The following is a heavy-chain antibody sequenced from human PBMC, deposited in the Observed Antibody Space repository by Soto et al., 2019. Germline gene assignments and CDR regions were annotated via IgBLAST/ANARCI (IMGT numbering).Heavy chain of an antibody. CDR1: GCYFTAYD. Sequence: ASVKVSCKASGCYFTAYDINWVRQASGQGLEWMGWMNPINGATGSARRFQGRVSMTRSTATGTAYLELTSLRSDDSAVYYCGRGPSPRAPAGGTPYYYAMDVWGQGTTVTVSS. J-gene: IGHJ6*02. CDR2: MNPINGAT. D-gene: IGHD6-13*01. V-gene: IGHV1-8*02. CDR3: GRGPSPRAPAGGTPYYYAMDV.